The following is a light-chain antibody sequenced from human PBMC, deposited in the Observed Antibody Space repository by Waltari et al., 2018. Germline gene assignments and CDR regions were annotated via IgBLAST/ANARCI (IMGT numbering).Light chain of an antibody. CDR2: QDT. J-gene: IGLJ1*01. Sequence: SYELTQPPSVSVSPGQTVSITCSGDNLGNKYACWYQQKAGQSPVLVIYQDTKRPSGSPERFSGSNSGNTVTLTISGTQAMDEADYYCQTWDSGTEVFGTGTKVTVL. CDR3: QTWDSGTEV. CDR1: NLGNKY. V-gene: IGLV3-1*01.